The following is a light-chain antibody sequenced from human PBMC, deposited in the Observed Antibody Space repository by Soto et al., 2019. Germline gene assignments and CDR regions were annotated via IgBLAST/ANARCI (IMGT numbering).Light chain of an antibody. CDR1: QGISSY. Sequence: DIQMTQSPGSLSASVGDGVTITCRASQGISSYLNWYQQKPGKAPKLLIYAASSLQSGVPSRFSGSGSGTDFTLTISSLQPEDFATYYCQQSYSTWWTFGQGTKVDIK. V-gene: IGKV1-39*01. CDR3: QQSYSTWWT. CDR2: AAS. J-gene: IGKJ1*01.